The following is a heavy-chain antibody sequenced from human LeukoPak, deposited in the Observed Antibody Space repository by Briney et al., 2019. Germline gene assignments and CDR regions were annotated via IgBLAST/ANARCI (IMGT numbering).Heavy chain of an antibody. CDR2: IYHSGST. CDR3: AREYYYDSSGYFKGAYYYYMDV. Sequence: PSETLSLTCAVSGYSISSGYYWGWIRQPPGKGLEWIGSIYHSGSTYYNPSLKSRVTISVDTSKNQFSLKLSSVTAADTAVYYCAREYYYDSSGYFKGAYYYYMDVWGKGTTVTVSS. CDR1: GYSISSGYY. V-gene: IGHV4-38-2*01. D-gene: IGHD3-22*01. J-gene: IGHJ6*03.